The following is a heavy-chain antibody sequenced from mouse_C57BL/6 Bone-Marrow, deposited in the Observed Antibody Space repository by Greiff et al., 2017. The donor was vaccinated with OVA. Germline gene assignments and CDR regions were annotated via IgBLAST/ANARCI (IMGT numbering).Heavy chain of an antibody. D-gene: IGHD2-4*01. CDR3: ATNDYDWCAY. J-gene: IGHJ3*01. CDR2: ISSGSSTI. CDR1: GFTFSDYG. Sequence: DVKLVESGGGLVKPGGSLKLSCAASGFTFSDYGMHWVRQAPEKGLEWVAYISSGSSTIYYADTVKGRFTISRDNAKNTLFLQMTSLRSEDTAMYYCATNDYDWCAYWGQGTLVTVSA. V-gene: IGHV5-17*01.